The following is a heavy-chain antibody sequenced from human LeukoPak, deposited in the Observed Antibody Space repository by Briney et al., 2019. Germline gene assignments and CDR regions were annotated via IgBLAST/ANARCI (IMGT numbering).Heavy chain of an antibody. CDR2: ISWNSGSI. CDR3: AKGVNKFDY. J-gene: IGHJ4*02. Sequence: PGGSLRLSCAASGFTFDDYAMHWVRQAPGKGLEWVSGISWNSGSIGYADSVKGRFTISRDNAKNSLYLQMNSLRAEDTALYYCAKGVNKFDYWGQGALVTVSS. CDR1: GFTFDDYA. V-gene: IGHV3-9*01.